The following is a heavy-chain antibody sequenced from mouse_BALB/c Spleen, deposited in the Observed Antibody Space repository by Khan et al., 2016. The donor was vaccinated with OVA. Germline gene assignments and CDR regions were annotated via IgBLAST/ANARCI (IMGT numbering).Heavy chain of an antibody. CDR2: ISTYYGDA. D-gene: IGHD1-3*01. CDR3: ARGSGNSRFAY. Sequence: QVQLQQSGAELVRPGVSVKISCKGSGYTFTDFAMHWVKQSHAKSLEWLGVISTYYGDADYNQKFKGKATMPFDKSSSTAYMELARLTSEDSAIYYCARGSGNSRFAYWGQGTLVTVSA. V-gene: IGHV1S137*01. CDR1: GYTFTDFA. J-gene: IGHJ3*01.